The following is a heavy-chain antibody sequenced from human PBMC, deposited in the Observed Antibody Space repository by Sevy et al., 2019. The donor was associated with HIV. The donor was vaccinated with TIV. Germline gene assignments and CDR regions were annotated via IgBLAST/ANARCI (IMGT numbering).Heavy chain of an antibody. CDR3: AREVGVVDCSGGSCYYDY. J-gene: IGHJ4*02. Sequence: SETLSLTCAVSGGSISSSNWWSWVRQPPGKGLEWIGEIYHSGSTNYNPSLKSRVTISVDKSKNQFSLKLSSVTAADTAVYYCAREVGVVDCSGGSCYYDYWGQGTLVTVSS. CDR2: IYHSGST. D-gene: IGHD2-15*01. CDR1: GGSISSSNW. V-gene: IGHV4-4*02.